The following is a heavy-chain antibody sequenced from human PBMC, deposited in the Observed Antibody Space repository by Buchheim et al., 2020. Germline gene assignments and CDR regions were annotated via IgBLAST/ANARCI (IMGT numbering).Heavy chain of an antibody. CDR3: ARGDLYAPLDS. D-gene: IGHD2-2*01. Sequence: EVQLVESGGGLVKPGGSLRLACVASGFTFSTYGMKWVRQAPGKGLEWVSSISSSSIYIYYADSVKGRLTISRHNAKNTLYPQMNSLRAEDTAVYYCARGDLYAPLDSWGQGTL. CDR2: ISSSSIYI. CDR1: GFTFSTYG. V-gene: IGHV3-21*01. J-gene: IGHJ4*02.